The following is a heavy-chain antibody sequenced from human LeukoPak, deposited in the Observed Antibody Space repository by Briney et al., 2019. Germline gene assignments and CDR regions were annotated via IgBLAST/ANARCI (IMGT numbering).Heavy chain of an antibody. D-gene: IGHD4-17*01. J-gene: IGHJ4*02. CDR1: GGSISSYY. CDR2: IYYSGST. Sequence: SETLSLTCTVSGGSISSYYWSWIRQPPGKGLDWIGYIYYSGSTNYNPSLKSRVTISVDTSKNQFSLKLSSVTAADTAVYYCARVGIYGDLFDYWGQGTLVTVSS. V-gene: IGHV4-59*01. CDR3: ARVGIYGDLFDY.